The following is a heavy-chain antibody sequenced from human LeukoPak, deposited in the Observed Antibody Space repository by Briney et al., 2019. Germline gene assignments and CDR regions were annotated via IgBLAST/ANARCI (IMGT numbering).Heavy chain of an antibody. V-gene: IGHV4-30-4*01. CDR1: GGAFSGYS. D-gene: IGHD2-15*01. CDR3: ARVPGRDCSGGSCYFDY. CDR2: IYYSGST. J-gene: IGHJ4*02. Sequence: SETLSLTCAIYGGAFSGYSWSWIRQPPGKGLEWIGYIYYSGSTYYNPSLKSRVTISVGTSKNQFSLKLSSVTAADTAVYYCARVPGRDCSGGSCYFDYWGQGTLVTVSS.